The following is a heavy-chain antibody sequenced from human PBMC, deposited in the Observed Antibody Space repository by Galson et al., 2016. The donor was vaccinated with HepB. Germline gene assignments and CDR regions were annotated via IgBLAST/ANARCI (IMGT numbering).Heavy chain of an antibody. CDR1: GDSISSDNW. CDR2: VLHIGAT. Sequence: SETLSLTCSVSGDSISSDNWWNWVRQPPGKGLEWIGEVLHIGATNYNPSLNSRVSIPVDKSNNVISLRLSSVTAADTALYYCTRAKRYCTGNSCYFGPWGQGTLVTVSS. D-gene: IGHD2-2*01. CDR3: TRAKRYCTGNSCYFGP. J-gene: IGHJ5*02. V-gene: IGHV4-4*02.